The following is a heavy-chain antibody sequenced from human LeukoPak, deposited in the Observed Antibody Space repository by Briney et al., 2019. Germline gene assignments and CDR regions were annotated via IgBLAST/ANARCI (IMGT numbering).Heavy chain of an antibody. CDR2: IRSSGST. D-gene: IGHD6-19*01. Sequence: SETLSLTCTVSGGSINTNYWSWIRQPPAKGLEWIGYIRSSGSTNYNPSLKSRVTISMDTSKNQFSLQLSSVTAADTAVYYCAKDHHSSGSHFDYWGQGTLVTVSS. J-gene: IGHJ4*02. CDR3: AKDHHSSGSHFDY. CDR1: GGSINTNY. V-gene: IGHV4-59*01.